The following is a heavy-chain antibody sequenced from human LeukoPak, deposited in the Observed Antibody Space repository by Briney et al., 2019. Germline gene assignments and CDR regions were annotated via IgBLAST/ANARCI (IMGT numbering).Heavy chain of an antibody. CDR2: INAGNGNT. CDR1: GYTFISYA. D-gene: IGHD3-22*01. V-gene: IGHV1-3*01. J-gene: IGHJ4*02. Sequence: GASVKVSCKASGYTFISYAMQWVRQAPGQRLEWMGWINAGNGNTKYSQKFQGRVTITRDTSASTAYMELSSLRSEDTAVYYCARGDSSVYLDYWGQGTLVTVSS. CDR3: ARGDSSVYLDY.